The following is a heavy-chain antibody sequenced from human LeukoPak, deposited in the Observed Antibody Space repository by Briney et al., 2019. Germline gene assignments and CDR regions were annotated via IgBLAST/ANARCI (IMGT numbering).Heavy chain of an antibody. V-gene: IGHV4-34*01. D-gene: IGHD2-21*02. J-gene: IGHJ5*02. CDR2: INHSGST. Sequence: PSETLSLTCTVYGGSFITYYWSWIRQPPGKGLEWIGEINHSGSTNYNPSLKSRVTISLDTSKNQFSLKLTSVTAADTAVYYCARDGGPSHYWFDPWGQGTLVTVSS. CDR1: GGSFITYY. CDR3: ARDGGPSHYWFDP.